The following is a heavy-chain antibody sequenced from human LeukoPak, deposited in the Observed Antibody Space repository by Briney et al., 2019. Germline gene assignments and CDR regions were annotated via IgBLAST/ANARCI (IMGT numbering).Heavy chain of an antibody. CDR2: ISSSGSTI. CDR3: ARRVVPAAITDY. J-gene: IGHJ4*02. V-gene: IGHV3-11*01. D-gene: IGHD2-2*01. Sequence: GSLRLSCAASGFTFSDYYMSWIRQAPGKGLEWVSYISSSGSTIYYADSVKGRFTISRDNAKNSLYLQMNSLRAEDTAVYYCARRVVPAAITDYWGQGTLVTVSS. CDR1: GFTFSDYY.